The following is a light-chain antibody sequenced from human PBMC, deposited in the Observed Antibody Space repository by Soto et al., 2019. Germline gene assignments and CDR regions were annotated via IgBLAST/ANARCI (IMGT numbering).Light chain of an antibody. CDR1: QSVSSSY. Sequence: ERVLTQSPATLSLSTGERATLSCRASQSVSSSYLAWYQQKPGQAPRLLIYGASSRATGIPDRFSGSGSGTDFTLTISRLEPEDFAVYYCQQYGSSPRTFGQGTKVDI. V-gene: IGKV3-20*01. CDR3: QQYGSSPRT. J-gene: IGKJ1*01. CDR2: GAS.